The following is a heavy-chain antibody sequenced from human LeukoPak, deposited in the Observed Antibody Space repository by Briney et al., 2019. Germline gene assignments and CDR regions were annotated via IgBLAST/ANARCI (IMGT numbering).Heavy chain of an antibody. CDR1: GGSICPYY. J-gene: IGHJ6*03. V-gene: IGHV4-4*07. CDR2: IHCGGTT. D-gene: IGHD5-18*01. CDR3: ARDSPDGYTLEHYYYYMDV. Sequence: SETLSLTCTVSGGSICPYYWTWIRQSAAKGLEYIGRIHCGGTTNYNPSLVSRMTLSVDTSKNQVSLKLSSVTAADTAVYYCARDSPDGYTLEHYYYYMDVWGKGTTVTVSS.